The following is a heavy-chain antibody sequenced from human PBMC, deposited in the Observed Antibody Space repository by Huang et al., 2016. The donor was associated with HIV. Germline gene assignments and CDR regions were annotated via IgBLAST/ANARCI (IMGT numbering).Heavy chain of an antibody. D-gene: IGHD1-7*01. J-gene: IGHJ5*02. Sequence: QVQLQESGPGLVKPSETLSLACTVSGCSISGHYCSWNRQPPGKGLEWIGSMYYSGSTKYNPSLEMRGTISVDTSKNRGSLRRGSVTATDTAVYYCARDKNYFDPWGQGTLGTVSS. CDR1: GCSISGHY. V-gene: IGHV4-59*11. CDR3: ARDKNYFDP. CDR2: MYYSGST.